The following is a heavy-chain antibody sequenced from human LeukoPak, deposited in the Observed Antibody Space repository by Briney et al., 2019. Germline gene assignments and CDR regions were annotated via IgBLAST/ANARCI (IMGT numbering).Heavy chain of an antibody. Sequence: GGSLRLSCAASGFTFSNYAMNWVRQAPGKRLEWVSAILGSGDTTYYADSVEGRFTISRDDANNSLFLQMSSLRAEDTAMYYCARVFYDFWSGLRIYSFDSWGQGALVTVSS. CDR2: ILGSGDTT. V-gene: IGHV3-23*01. D-gene: IGHD3-3*01. J-gene: IGHJ4*02. CDR3: ARVFYDFWSGLRIYSFDS. CDR1: GFTFSNYA.